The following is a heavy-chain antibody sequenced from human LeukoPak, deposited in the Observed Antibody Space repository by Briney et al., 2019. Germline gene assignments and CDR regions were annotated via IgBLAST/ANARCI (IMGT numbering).Heavy chain of an antibody. V-gene: IGHV3-21*01. D-gene: IGHD6-13*01. CDR3: ARGGAAATMGSWFDP. J-gene: IGHJ5*02. CDR2: ISSGSSYI. Sequence: GGSLRLSCADSGFTFSSFSMTWVRQAPGKGLEWVSSISSGSSYIYYADSVKGRFTISRDSAKNSLYLQMNSLRVEDTAVYYCARGGAAATMGSWFDPWGQGILVTVSS. CDR1: GFTFSSFS.